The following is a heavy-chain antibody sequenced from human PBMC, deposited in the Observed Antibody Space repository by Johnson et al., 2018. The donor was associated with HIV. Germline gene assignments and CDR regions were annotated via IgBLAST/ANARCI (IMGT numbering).Heavy chain of an antibody. CDR2: ISYDGSNK. CDR1: GFTFSSFD. D-gene: IGHD1-26*01. CDR3: ARLGVGATWHAFDI. Sequence: QVQLVESGGGVVQPGRSLRLSCAASGFTFSSFDMHWVRQAPGKGLEWVALISYDGSNKYYADSVKGRFTISRDNSKNTLYLQMNSLRAEDTAVYYCARLGVGATWHAFDIWGQGTMVTVSS. V-gene: IGHV3-30*04. J-gene: IGHJ3*02.